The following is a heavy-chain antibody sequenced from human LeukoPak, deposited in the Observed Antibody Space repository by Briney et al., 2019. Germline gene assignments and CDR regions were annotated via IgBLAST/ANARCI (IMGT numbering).Heavy chain of an antibody. CDR2: INHSGST. CDR1: GGSFSGYY. CDR3: ARGSRLGYFDL. J-gene: IGHJ2*01. D-gene: IGHD2-2*01. Sequence: SETLSLTCAVYGGSFSGYYWSWIRQPPGKGLEWIGEINHSGSTNYNPSLKSRVTISVDTSKNQFSLKLSSVTAADTAVYYCARGSRLGYFDLWGRGTLATVSS. V-gene: IGHV4-34*01.